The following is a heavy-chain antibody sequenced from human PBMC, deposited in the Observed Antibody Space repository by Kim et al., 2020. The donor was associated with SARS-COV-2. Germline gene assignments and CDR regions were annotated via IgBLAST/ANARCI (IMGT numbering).Heavy chain of an antibody. CDR1: GGSFSGYY. CDR2: INHSGST. Sequence: SETLSLTCAVYGGSFSGYYWSWIRQPPGKGLEWIGEINHSGSTNYNPSLKSRVTISVDTSKNQFSLKLSSVTAADTAVYYCARDNYSSGWGGMDVWGQGTTVTVSS. V-gene: IGHV4-34*01. J-gene: IGHJ6*02. D-gene: IGHD6-19*01. CDR3: ARDNYSSGWGGMDV.